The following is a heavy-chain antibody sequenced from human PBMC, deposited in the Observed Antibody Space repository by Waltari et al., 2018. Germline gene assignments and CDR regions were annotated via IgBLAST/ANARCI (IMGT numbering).Heavy chain of an antibody. D-gene: IGHD4-4*01. V-gene: IGHV3-23*03. CDR1: GFAFSTYA. CDR2: IYGGGSPT. CDR3: AKDLRDYSNDY. J-gene: IGHJ4*02. Sequence: EVQLLESGGGLVQHGGSLRLSCAASGFAFSTYAMTWVRQAPGKGREWVSLIYGGGSPTHYADSVKGRFTISRDDSKNTLFLEMNSLRVEDTAVYYCAKDLRDYSNDYWGQGTLVTVSS.